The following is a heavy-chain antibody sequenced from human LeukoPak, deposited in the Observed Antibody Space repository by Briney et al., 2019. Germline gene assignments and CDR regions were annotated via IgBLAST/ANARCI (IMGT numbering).Heavy chain of an antibody. Sequence: GGSLRLSCAASGFTFSDYYMSWIRQAPGKGLEWVSYISSSGSTIYYADSVKGRFTIFRDNAKNSLYLQMNSLRAEDTAVYYCARDPVRYCSSTSCSTPPGGWFDPWGQGTLVTVSS. CDR1: GFTFSDYY. J-gene: IGHJ5*02. CDR3: ARDPVRYCSSTSCSTPPGGWFDP. CDR2: ISSSGSTI. D-gene: IGHD2-2*01. V-gene: IGHV3-11*01.